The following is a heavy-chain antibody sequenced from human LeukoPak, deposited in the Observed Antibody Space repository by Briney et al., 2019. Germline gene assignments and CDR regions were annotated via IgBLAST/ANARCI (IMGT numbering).Heavy chain of an antibody. J-gene: IGHJ5*02. CDR2: IYYSGST. D-gene: IGHD3-16*01. Sequence: SETLSLTCTVSGGSISFYYWSWIRQPPGKGLEWIGFIYYSGSTNYNPSLKSRVTISVDTSKNQFSLKLSSVTAADTAMYYCARHYGPWGQGTLVTVSS. CDR1: GGSISFYY. CDR3: ARHYGP. V-gene: IGHV4-59*01.